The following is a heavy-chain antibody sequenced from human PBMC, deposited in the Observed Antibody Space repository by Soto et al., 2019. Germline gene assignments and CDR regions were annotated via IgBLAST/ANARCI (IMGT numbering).Heavy chain of an antibody. D-gene: IGHD1-1*01. J-gene: IGHJ1*01. Sequence: EVQLLESGGGLVQPGGSLRLSCAASGFTFSSYAMSWVRQAPGKGLEWVASISGSGGSTYYADSVKGRFTISRDNSKNTLYLQMNGLRAEDTAVYYCAREDWSNAAPWHWGQGTLVTVSS. V-gene: IGHV3-23*01. CDR1: GFTFSSYA. CDR3: AREDWSNAAPWH. CDR2: ISGSGGST.